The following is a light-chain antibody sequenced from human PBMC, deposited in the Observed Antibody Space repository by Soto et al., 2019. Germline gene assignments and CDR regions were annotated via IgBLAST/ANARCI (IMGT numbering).Light chain of an antibody. CDR1: SSDVGGYNY. V-gene: IGLV2-11*01. CDR2: DVS. J-gene: IGLJ1*01. CDR3: CSYAGSPYV. Sequence: QSALTQPRSVSGSPGQSVTISCTGSSSDVGGYNYVSWYQQYPGKAPKLMIYDVSKQPSGVPDRFSGSKSGNTASLTISGLQAEDEADYYCCSYAGSPYVFGTGTKLTVL.